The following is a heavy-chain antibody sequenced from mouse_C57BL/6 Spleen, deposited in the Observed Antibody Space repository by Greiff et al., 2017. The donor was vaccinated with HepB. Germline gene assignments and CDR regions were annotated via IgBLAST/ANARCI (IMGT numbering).Heavy chain of an antibody. Sequence: VHLVESGPGLVAPSQSLSITCTVSGFSLTSYGVDWVRQSPGKGLEWLGVIWGVGSTNYNSALKSRLSISKDNSKSQVFLKMNSLQTDDTAMYYCATDYGSSSFAYWGQGTLVTVSA. J-gene: IGHJ3*01. CDR2: IWGVGST. D-gene: IGHD1-1*01. V-gene: IGHV2-6*01. CDR1: GFSLTSYG. CDR3: ATDYGSSSFAY.